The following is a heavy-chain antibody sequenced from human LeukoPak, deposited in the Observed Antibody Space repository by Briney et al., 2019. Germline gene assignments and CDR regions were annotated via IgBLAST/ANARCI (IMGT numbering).Heavy chain of an antibody. J-gene: IGHJ3*02. CDR2: MYSGGNT. D-gene: IGHD2-21*02. Sequence: GGSLRLSCAASGFTVSGNYMSWVRQAPGKGLEWVPIMYSGGNTHYADSVKGRFTISRDNSKNTLYLQMNSLSAEDTAVYYCARCGGDCYPGGAFDIWGQGTMVTVS. CDR3: ARCGGDCYPGGAFDI. V-gene: IGHV3-53*01. CDR1: GFTVSGNY.